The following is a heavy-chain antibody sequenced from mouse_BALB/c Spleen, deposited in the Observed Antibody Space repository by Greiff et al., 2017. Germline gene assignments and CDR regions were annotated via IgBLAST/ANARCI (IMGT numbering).Heavy chain of an antibody. V-gene: IGHV1-82*01. CDR1: GYAFSSSW. Sequence: VQLQESGPELVKPGASVKISCKASGYAFSSSWMNWVKQRPGQGLEWIGRIYPGDGDTNYNGKFKGKATLTADKSSSTAYMQLSSLTSVDSAVYFCARELLPYAMDYWGQGTSVTVSS. J-gene: IGHJ4*01. CDR2: IYPGDGDT. CDR3: ARELLPYAMDY.